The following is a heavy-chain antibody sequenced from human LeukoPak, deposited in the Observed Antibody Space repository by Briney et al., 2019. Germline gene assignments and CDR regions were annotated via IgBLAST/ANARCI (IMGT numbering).Heavy chain of an antibody. V-gene: IGHV4-61*02. CDR1: GRSLTIGNDY. CDR3: AREPPGY. J-gene: IGHJ4*02. CDR2: IYTNQGA. Sequence: SQTLSLTCTVSGRSLTIGNDYWNWIRQPAGRGLECIGRIYTNQGASYNPSLKSRVTISIDASKHQSSLKLSSVTAADTAVYYCAREPPGYWGQGILVTVSS.